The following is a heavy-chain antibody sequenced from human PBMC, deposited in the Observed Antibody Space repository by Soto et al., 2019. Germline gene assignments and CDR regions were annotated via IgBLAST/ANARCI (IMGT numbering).Heavy chain of an antibody. V-gene: IGHV3-66*01. Sequence: GGSLRLSCAASGFTVSSNYMSWVRQAPGKGLEWVSVIYSGGSTNYADSVKGRFTISRANSKNTLYLQMNSLRAEDTAVYYCARDARITGTTLGVYYFDYWGQGTLVTVSS. D-gene: IGHD1-20*01. CDR2: IYSGGST. CDR1: GFTVSSNY. J-gene: IGHJ4*02. CDR3: ARDARITGTTLGVYYFDY.